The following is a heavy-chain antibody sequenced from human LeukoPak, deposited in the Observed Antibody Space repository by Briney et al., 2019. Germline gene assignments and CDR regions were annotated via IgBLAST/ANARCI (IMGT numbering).Heavy chain of an antibody. CDR3: ARGTTVTTD. V-gene: IGHV1-69*05. J-gene: IGHJ4*02. D-gene: IGHD4-17*01. CDR1: GGTFSSYT. Sequence: ASVKVSCKASGGTFSSYTISWVRQAPGQGLEWMGRIIPIFGTANYAQKFQGRVAITTDESTSTAYMELSSLRSEDTAVYYCARGTTVTTDWGQGTLVTVSS. CDR2: IIPIFGTA.